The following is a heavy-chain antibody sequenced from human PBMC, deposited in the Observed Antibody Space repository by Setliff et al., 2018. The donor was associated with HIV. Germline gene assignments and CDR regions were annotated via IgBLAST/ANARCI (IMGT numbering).Heavy chain of an antibody. D-gene: IGHD2-15*01. CDR3: ARLGGICSGGSCTALAYTMDV. J-gene: IGHJ6*02. Sequence: GESLKISCKGSGYSFSSYWIGWVRQMPGKGLEWMGIIYPGDSDTRYSPSSQGQVTSSADKSISTAYLQCSSLKASDTAMYYCARLGGICSGGSCTALAYTMDVWGQGTTVTVSS. CDR1: GYSFSSYW. CDR2: IYPGDSDT. V-gene: IGHV5-51*01.